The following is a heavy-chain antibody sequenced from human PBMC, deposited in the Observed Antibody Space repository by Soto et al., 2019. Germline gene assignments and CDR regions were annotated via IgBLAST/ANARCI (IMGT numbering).Heavy chain of an antibody. CDR3: AKGGRQWLVTSDFNY. Sequence: GGSLRLSCAASGFTFSSYSVNWVRQAPGKGLEWVAYVCSNGRNIYYADSVKGRFTISRDSSKNTVSLEMTSLRAEDTAVYYCAKGGRQWLVTSDFNYWGQGALVTVSS. J-gene: IGHJ4*02. D-gene: IGHD6-19*01. V-gene: IGHV3-48*01. CDR2: VCSNGRNI. CDR1: GFTFSSYS.